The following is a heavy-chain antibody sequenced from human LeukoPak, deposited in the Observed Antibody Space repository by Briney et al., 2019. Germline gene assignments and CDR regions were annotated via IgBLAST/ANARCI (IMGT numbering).Heavy chain of an antibody. Sequence: PGGSLRLSCAASGLTFSNNWMSWVRQAPGKGLEWVAHIKYDGSEKYYVDSVKGRFTLSRDNAKNSLYLQMNSLRAEDTAVYYCARTVGLLDYWGQGTLVTVSS. CDR3: ARTVGLLDY. J-gene: IGHJ4*02. V-gene: IGHV3-7*01. CDR1: GLTFSNNW. CDR2: IKYDGSEK.